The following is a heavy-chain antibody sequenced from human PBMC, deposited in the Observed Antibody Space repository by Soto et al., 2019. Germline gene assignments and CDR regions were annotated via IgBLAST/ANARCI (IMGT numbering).Heavy chain of an antibody. Sequence: QVQLVQSGAEVKKPGSSVKVSCKASGGTFSSYAISWVRQVPGQGLEWMGGIIPLFGTANYAQKFQGRVTITADGSTSTVYMEMSSLRSQDTAMYFCARGAPYGRDDFWSGYLGVCDYYYGMDVWGQGTMVTVSS. CDR2: IIPLFGTA. D-gene: IGHD3-3*01. J-gene: IGHJ6*02. CDR1: GGTFSSYA. V-gene: IGHV1-69*01. CDR3: ARGAPYGRDDFWSGYLGVCDYYYGMDV.